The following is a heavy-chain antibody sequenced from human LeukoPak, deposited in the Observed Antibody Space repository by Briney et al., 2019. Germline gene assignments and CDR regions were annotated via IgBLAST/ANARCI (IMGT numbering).Heavy chain of an antibody. CDR2: IDASGSDT. D-gene: IGHD1-14*01. Sequence: PGGSLRLSCAASGFTFSSYGMHWVRQAPGQGLEWVSAIDASGSDTYYTDSVKGRFTISRDNSKNTVYLQMNSLRVEDTAVYYCADYRKPQGLDYWGQGTLVTVSS. CDR1: GFTFSSYG. J-gene: IGHJ4*02. CDR3: ADYRKPQGLDY. V-gene: IGHV3-23*01.